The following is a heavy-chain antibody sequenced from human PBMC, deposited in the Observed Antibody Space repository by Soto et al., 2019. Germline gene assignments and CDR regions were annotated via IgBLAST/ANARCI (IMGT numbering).Heavy chain of an antibody. CDR2: IIPILGIA. CDR1: GGTFSSYT. V-gene: IGHV1-69*02. J-gene: IGHJ4*02. Sequence: QVQLVQSGAEVKKPGSSVKVSCKASGGTFSSYTISWVRQAPGQGLEWMGRIIPILGIANYAQKFQGRVTIIADKSPSTAYMELSSLRPEDTAVYYCARVPDDYGSGRPYPDYWGQGTLVTVSS. CDR3: ARVPDDYGSGRPYPDY. D-gene: IGHD3-10*01.